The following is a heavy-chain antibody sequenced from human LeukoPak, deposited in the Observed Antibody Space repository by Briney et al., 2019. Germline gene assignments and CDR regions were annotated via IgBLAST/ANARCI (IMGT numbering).Heavy chain of an antibody. CDR1: GGSFSGYY. Sequence: SETLSLTCAVYGGSFSGYYWSWIRQPPGKGLEWIGEINHSGSTNYNPSLKSRVTTSVDTSKNQFSLKLSPVTAADTAVYYCARGTVVVVVPAAMSYYYMDVWGKGTTVTVSS. CDR2: INHSGST. J-gene: IGHJ6*03. CDR3: ARGTVVVVVPAAMSYYYMDV. D-gene: IGHD2-2*01. V-gene: IGHV4-34*01.